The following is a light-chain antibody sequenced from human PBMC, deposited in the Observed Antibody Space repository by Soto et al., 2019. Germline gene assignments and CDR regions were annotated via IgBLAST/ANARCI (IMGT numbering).Light chain of an antibody. V-gene: IGKV3-20*01. CDR3: QLYGGAFT. CDR2: GPS. CDR1: QSVGRSN. J-gene: IGKJ3*01. Sequence: ETVLTQSPDTLSVSPGERATLSCRASQSVGRSNLAWYQQKPGQAPRLLIYGPSTRAAGIPDRFSSNGSGTDFTLSISRVEPEDFAVYFCQLYGGAFTFGPGTKVDIK.